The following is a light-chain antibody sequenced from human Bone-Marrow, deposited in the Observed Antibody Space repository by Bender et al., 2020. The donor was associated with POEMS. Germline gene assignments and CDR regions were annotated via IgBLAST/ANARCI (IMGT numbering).Light chain of an antibody. V-gene: IGLV1-44*01. J-gene: IGLJ3*02. CDR2: SNN. CDR1: SSNIGGNV. Sequence: QSVLTQPPSASETPGQRVTISCSGGSSNIGGNVVSWYQQLPGAAPKLLMYSNNQRPSGVSHRFSGSKSGNTASLAISGLQSEDEADYYCAVWDDSLNGWVFGGGTKLTVL. CDR3: AVWDDSLNGWV.